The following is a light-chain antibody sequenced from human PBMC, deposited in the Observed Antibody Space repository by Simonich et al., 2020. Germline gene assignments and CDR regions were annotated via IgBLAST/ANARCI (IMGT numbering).Light chain of an antibody. V-gene: IGLV2-14*02. CDR3: SSYTSSSTLL. Sequence: QSALTQPRSVSGSPGQSFTISCTGTRSDVGCYNLVSWYQQPPGTAPKLMIYEGSKRPAGVSNRFSGYKSGNTASLTISGLQAEDEADYYCSSYTSSSTLLFGGGTKLTVL. CDR2: EGS. CDR1: RSDVGCYNL. J-gene: IGLJ2*01.